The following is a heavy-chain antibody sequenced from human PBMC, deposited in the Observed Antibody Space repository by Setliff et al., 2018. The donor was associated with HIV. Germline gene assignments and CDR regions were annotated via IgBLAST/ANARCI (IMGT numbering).Heavy chain of an antibody. V-gene: IGHV4-30-4*01. CDR3: ARARSDWYNVRPYYFDL. CDR1: GASFVGDNH. Sequence: PSETLSLTCAVSGASFVGDNHWSWIRQTPERGLEWIAYFMYTDIHYVNYLNYRNPSLASRLSIPVDKSKNQFSLTLSPVTAADTAVYYCARARSDWYNVRPYYFDLWGQGTPVTVSS. J-gene: IGHJ4*02. D-gene: IGHD6-19*01. CDR2: FMYTDIHYVNYLN.